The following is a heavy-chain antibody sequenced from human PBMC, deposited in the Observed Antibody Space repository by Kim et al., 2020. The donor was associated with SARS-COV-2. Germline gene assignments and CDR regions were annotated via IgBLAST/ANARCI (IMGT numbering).Heavy chain of an antibody. J-gene: IGHJ5*02. D-gene: IGHD3-9*01. CDR3: ARFPYDILTGYYP. Sequence: SETLSLTCAVYGGSFSGYYWSWIRQPPGKGLEWIGEINHSGSTNYNPSLKSRVTISVDTSKNQFSLKLSSVTAADTAVYYCARFPYDILTGYYPWGQGTLVTVSS. CDR1: GGSFSGYY. CDR2: INHSGST. V-gene: IGHV4-34*01.